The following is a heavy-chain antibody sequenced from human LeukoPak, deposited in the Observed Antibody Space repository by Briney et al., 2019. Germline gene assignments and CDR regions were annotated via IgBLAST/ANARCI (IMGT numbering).Heavy chain of an antibody. D-gene: IGHD6-13*01. CDR2: IYDRGST. Sequence: SETLSLTCAVSGGSISNGGYSWSWIRQPPGKGLEWIGYIYDRGSTYHNPSLGSRLTMSVDRSKNQFSLNLSSVTAADTAVYYCASYRSSQYFDFWGQGTLVTVSS. CDR1: GGSISNGGYS. CDR3: ASYRSSQYFDF. J-gene: IGHJ4*02. V-gene: IGHV4-30-2*01.